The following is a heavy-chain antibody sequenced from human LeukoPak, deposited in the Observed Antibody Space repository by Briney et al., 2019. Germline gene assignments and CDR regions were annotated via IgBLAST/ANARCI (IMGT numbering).Heavy chain of an antibody. V-gene: IGHV4-39*07. CDR2: IYYSGST. D-gene: IGHD3-22*01. J-gene: IGHJ4*02. CDR1: GDSISTTSYY. Sequence: SETLSLTCTVSGDSISTTSYYWNWIRQPPGKGLEWIGTIYYSGSTYYNPSLKSRVTISVDTSKNQFSLKLSSVTAADTAVYYCARVRFYYDSPYFDYWGQGTLVTVSS. CDR3: ARVRFYYDSPYFDY.